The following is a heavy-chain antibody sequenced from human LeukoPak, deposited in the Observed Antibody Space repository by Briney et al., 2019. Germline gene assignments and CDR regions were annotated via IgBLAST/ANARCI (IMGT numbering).Heavy chain of an antibody. Sequence: GRSLRLSCAASGFTFSSYGMHWVRQAPGKGLEWVAVISYDGSNKYYADSVKGRFTISRDNSKNTLYLQMNSLRAEDTAVYYCARDSVYGMDVWGQGTTVTVSS. V-gene: IGHV3-30*03. J-gene: IGHJ6*02. D-gene: IGHD3-10*01. CDR2: ISYDGSNK. CDR3: ARDSVYGMDV. CDR1: GFTFSSYG.